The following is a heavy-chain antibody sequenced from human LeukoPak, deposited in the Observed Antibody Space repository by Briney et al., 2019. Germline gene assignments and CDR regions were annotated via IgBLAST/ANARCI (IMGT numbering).Heavy chain of an antibody. J-gene: IGHJ6*02. CDR3: ARVSYYYYGMDV. CDR2: IYYSGST. CDR1: GGSISSYY. Sequence: SETPSLTCTVSGGSISSYYWSWIRQPPGKGLEWIGYIYYSGSTNYNPSLKSRVTISVDTSKNQFSLKLSSVTAADTAVYYCARVSYYYYGMDVWGQGTTVTVSS. V-gene: IGHV4-59*01.